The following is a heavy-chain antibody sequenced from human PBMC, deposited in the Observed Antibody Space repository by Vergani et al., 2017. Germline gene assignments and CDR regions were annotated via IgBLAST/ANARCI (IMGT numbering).Heavy chain of an antibody. V-gene: IGHV1-69*13. D-gene: IGHD2-21*02. CDR3: ARDDIVVVTATHPPVDAFDI. J-gene: IGHJ3*02. Sequence: QVQLVQSGAEVKKPGSSVKVSCKASGGTFSSCAISWVRQAPGQGLEWMGRIIPIFGTANYAQKFQGRVTITADESTSTAYMELSSLRSEDTAVYYCARDDIVVVTATHPPVDAFDIWGQGTMVTVSS. CDR1: GGTFSSCA. CDR2: IIPIFGTA.